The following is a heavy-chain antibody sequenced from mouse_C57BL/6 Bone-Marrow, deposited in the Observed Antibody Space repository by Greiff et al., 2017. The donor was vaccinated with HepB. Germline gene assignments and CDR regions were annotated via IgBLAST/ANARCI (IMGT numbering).Heavy chain of an antibody. CDR2: ISYDGSN. V-gene: IGHV3-6*01. CDR1: GYSITSGYY. CDR3: ARAPFGDAMDY. J-gene: IGHJ4*01. Sequence: VQLKESGPGLVKPSQSLSLTCSVTGYSITSGYYWNWIRQFPGNKLEWMGYISYDGSNNYNPSLKNRISITRDTSKNQFFLQLNSVTTEDTATYYCARAPFGDAMDYWGQGTSVTVSS.